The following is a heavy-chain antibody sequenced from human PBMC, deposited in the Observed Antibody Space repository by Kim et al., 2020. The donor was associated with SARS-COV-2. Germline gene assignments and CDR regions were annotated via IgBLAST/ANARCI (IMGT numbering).Heavy chain of an antibody. Sequence: ASVKVSCKASGYTFTSYGISWVRQAPGQGLEWMGWISAYNGNTNYAQKLQGRVTMTTDTSTSTAYMELRSLRSDDTAVYYCARDRHDILTGYSIWFDPWGQGTLVTVSS. CDR2: ISAYNGNT. CDR1: GYTFTSYG. J-gene: IGHJ5*02. V-gene: IGHV1-18*01. D-gene: IGHD3-9*01. CDR3: ARDRHDILTGYSIWFDP.